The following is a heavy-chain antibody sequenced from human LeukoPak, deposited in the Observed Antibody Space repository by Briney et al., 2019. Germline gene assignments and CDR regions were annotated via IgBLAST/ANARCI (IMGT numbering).Heavy chain of an antibody. D-gene: IGHD4-17*01. J-gene: IGHJ3*02. CDR3: GRDRVTVTKRFHI. CDR2: IPCSRST. CDR1: DDSCSSLH. V-gene: IGHV4-59*11. Sequence: PSETLSLTCAVSDDSCSSLHWTWLRRPPGKGLEGIGYIPCSRSTNYDPSLQRRVNISIGTSKNQFSLKLSSVCGADPAVYYCGRDRVTVTKRFHIWVQERMHSVPS.